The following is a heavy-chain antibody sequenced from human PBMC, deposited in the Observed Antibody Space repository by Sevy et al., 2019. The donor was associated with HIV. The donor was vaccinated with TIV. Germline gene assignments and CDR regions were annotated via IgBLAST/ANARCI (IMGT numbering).Heavy chain of an antibody. Sequence: ASVKVSCKASGGTFNSYAISWVRQAPGQWLECMGGIIPIFGTTNYGHKFQGRVTITADESTSTAYIELSSLRSEDTTVYYCASTDYYDSSGYYLYAFDMWGQGTMVTVSS. CDR3: ASTDYYDSSGYYLYAFDM. J-gene: IGHJ3*02. V-gene: IGHV1-69*13. D-gene: IGHD3-22*01. CDR2: IIPIFGTT. CDR1: GGTFNSYA.